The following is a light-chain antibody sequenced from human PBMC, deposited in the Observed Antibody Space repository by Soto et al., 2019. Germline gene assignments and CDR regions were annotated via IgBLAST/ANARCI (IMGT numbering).Light chain of an antibody. V-gene: IGKV2-24*01. CDR3: MQATQFPIT. CDR1: QSLLHSDGNTY. CDR2: KVF. J-gene: IGKJ3*01. Sequence: DIVMTQTPLSSPVTLGQPASISCRSSQSLLHSDGNTYLSWLQQRPGQPPRLLIYKVFNRFSGVPDRFSGSGAGTEFTLKISRVEAADVGIYYCMQATQFPITFGPGTKVDIK.